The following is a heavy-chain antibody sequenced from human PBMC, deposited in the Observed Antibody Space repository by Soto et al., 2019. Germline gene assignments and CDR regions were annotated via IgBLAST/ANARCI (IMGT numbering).Heavy chain of an antibody. CDR2: IKQDGSEK. J-gene: IGHJ6*02. Sequence: GGSLRLSCAASGFTFSSYWMSWVRQAPGKGLEWVANIKQDGSEKYYVDSVKGRFTISRDNAKNSLYLQMNSLRVEDTAVYYCARETEYYDFWSGYYYYYGMGVWGQGTTVTVSS. D-gene: IGHD3-3*01. CDR3: ARETEYYDFWSGYYYYYGMGV. CDR1: GFTFSSYW. V-gene: IGHV3-7*05.